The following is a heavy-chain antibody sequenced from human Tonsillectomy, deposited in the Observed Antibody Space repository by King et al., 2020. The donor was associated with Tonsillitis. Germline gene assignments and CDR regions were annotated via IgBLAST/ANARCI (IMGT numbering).Heavy chain of an antibody. J-gene: IGHJ6*02. D-gene: IGHD3-16*02. Sequence: VQLVESGGGVVQPGKSLRLSCAASGFTFSNYGMHWVRQAPGKGLEWVAVISYDGSNKYYADAIKGRFTISRDNSMDTLYLQMNSLRAEDTAVYYCAKDELSLEYYYGMDVWGQGTTVTVSS. CDR1: GFTFSNYG. CDR3: AKDELSLEYYYGMDV. CDR2: ISYDGSNK. V-gene: IGHV3-30*18.